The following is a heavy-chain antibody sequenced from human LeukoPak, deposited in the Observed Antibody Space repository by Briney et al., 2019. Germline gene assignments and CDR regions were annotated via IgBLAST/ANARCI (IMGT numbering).Heavy chain of an antibody. D-gene: IGHD5-18*01. CDR1: GFTFSSYE. J-gene: IGHJ4*02. CDR3: ARVDSYGPTFDY. CDR2: ISSSGRMI. V-gene: IGHV3-48*03. Sequence: PGGSLRLSCAASGFTFSSYEMNWVRQAPGEVLEWVSYISSSGRMIHYADSVKGRFTISRDNAKNTLYLQMNSLRADDTAVYYCARVDSYGPTFDYWGQGTLVTVSS.